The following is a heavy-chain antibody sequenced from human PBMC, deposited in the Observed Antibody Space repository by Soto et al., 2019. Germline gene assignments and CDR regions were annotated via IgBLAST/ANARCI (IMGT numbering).Heavy chain of an antibody. CDR3: AKDRALLDQLPSGDY. D-gene: IGHD2-2*01. V-gene: IGHV3-23*01. CDR2: ISGSGGST. Sequence: EVQLLESGGGLVQPGGSLRLSCAASGFTFSSYAMSWVRQAPGKGLERVSAISGSGGSTYYADSVKGRFTISRDNSKNTLYLQMNSLRAEDTAVYYCAKDRALLDQLPSGDYWGQGTLVTVSS. CDR1: GFTFSSYA. J-gene: IGHJ4*02.